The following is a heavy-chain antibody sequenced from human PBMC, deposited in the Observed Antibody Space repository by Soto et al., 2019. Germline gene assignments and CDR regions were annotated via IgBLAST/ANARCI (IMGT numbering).Heavy chain of an antibody. V-gene: IGHV3-9*01. CDR2: ISWNSGSI. J-gene: IGHJ6*02. D-gene: IGHD2-2*02. Sequence: SLRLSCAASGFTFDDYAMHWVRQAPGKGLEWVSGISWNSGSIGYADSVKGRFTISRDNAKNSLYLQMNSLRAEDTALYYCAKANCRSHSGYSGFYYGLDVCRQGPTVTVSS. CDR3: AKANCRSHSGYSGFYYGLDV. CDR1: GFTFDDYA.